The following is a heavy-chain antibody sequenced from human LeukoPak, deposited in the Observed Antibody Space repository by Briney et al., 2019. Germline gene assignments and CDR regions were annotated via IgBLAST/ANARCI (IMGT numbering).Heavy chain of an antibody. CDR3: AKSLSALPAALDY. D-gene: IGHD2-2*01. CDR1: GFTFSSYG. Sequence: GGSLRLSCAASGFTFSSYGMHWVRQAPGKGLEWVAFIRYDGSNTYYADSVKGRFTISRDNSKNTLYLQMNSLRAEDTAVYYCAKSLSALPAALDYWGQGTLVTVSS. CDR2: IRYDGSNT. J-gene: IGHJ4*02. V-gene: IGHV3-30*02.